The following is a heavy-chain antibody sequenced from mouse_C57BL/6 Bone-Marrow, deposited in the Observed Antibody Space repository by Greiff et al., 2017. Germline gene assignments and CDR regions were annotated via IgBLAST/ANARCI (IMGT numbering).Heavy chain of an antibody. CDR2: SRNKANDYTT. J-gene: IGHJ1*03. D-gene: IGHD1-1*01. CDR3: ASDATYYYGSSFWYFDV. CDR1: GFTFSDFY. Sequence: EVNLVESGGGLVQSGRSLRLSCATSGFTFSDFYIEWVRQAPGKGLEWIAASRNKANDYTTEYSATVKGRFIVTRDNYQSILYLQMHALRAEDTDIYYCASDATYYYGSSFWYFDVWGTGTTVTVA. V-gene: IGHV7-1*01.